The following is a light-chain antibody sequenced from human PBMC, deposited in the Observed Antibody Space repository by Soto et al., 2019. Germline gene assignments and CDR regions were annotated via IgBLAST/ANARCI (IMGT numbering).Light chain of an antibody. CDR3: QSYDSSLSGDV. V-gene: IGLV1-40*01. J-gene: IGLJ1*01. Sequence: QSVLTQPPSVSGAPGQRVTVSCTGSTSNSGAGYAVHWYQQLPGTAPKPLISGDNNRPSGVPERFSVSKSDTSASLAINGLQPEDEADYYCQSYDSSLSGDVFGTGTKLTVL. CDR2: GDN. CDR1: TSNSGAGYA.